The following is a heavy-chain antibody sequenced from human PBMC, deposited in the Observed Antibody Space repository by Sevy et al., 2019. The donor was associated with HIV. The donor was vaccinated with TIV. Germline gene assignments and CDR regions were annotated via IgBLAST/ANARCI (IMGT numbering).Heavy chain of an antibody. CDR2: IIPIFGTG. CDR1: GGTFSSYA. Sequence: ASVKVSCKASGGTFSSYAISWVRQAPGQGLEWMGGIIPIFGTGNYAQKFQGRVTITADESTSTAYMELSSLRSEDTAVYYCARDQKFATVTTKGVHWFDSWGQGTLVTVSS. CDR3: ARDQKFATVTTKGVHWFDS. V-gene: IGHV1-69*13. D-gene: IGHD4-17*01. J-gene: IGHJ5*01.